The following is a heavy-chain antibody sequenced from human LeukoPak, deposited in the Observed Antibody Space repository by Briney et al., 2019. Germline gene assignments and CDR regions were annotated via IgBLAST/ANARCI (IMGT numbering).Heavy chain of an antibody. CDR3: AREMYYYDSSGYYSFDY. V-gene: IGHV1-69*04. CDR2: IIPIFGIA. CDR1: GGTFSSYA. D-gene: IGHD3-22*01. Sequence: SVKVSCKASGGTFSSYAISWVRQAPGQGLEWMGRIIPIFGIANYVQKFQGRVTITADKSTSTAYMELSSLRSEDTAVYYCAREMYYYDSSGYYSFDYWGQGTLVTVSS. J-gene: IGHJ4*02.